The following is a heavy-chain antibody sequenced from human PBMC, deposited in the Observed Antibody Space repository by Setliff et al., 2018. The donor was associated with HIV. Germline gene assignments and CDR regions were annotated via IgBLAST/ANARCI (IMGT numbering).Heavy chain of an antibody. CDR1: GFTFSSYS. CDR2: ISDSGGST. D-gene: IGHD6-19*01. V-gene: IGHV3-23*01. CDR3: AKETYSSGHFFFDY. Sequence: LRLSCAASGFTFSSYSMNWVRQAPGKGLEWVSAISDSGGSTYYADSVKGRFTISRDNSKNTLYLQMDSLRAEDTAVYYCAKETYSSGHFFFDYWGQGTLVTVSS. J-gene: IGHJ4*02.